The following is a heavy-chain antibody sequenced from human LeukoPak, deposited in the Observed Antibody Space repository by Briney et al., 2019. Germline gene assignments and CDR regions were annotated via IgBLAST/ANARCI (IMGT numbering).Heavy chain of an antibody. V-gene: IGHV4-39*01. CDR1: GGSISISSYH. D-gene: IGHD3-10*01. Sequence: PSETLSLTCTVSGGSISISSYHWGWIRQPPGKGLEWIGSIYYSGSTYYNPSPKSRVTISVGTSKNQFSLKLSSVTAADTAVYYCARAYYYGSGSSDYHMDVWGKGTTVTVSS. CDR3: ARAYYYGSGSSDYHMDV. CDR2: IYYSGST. J-gene: IGHJ6*03.